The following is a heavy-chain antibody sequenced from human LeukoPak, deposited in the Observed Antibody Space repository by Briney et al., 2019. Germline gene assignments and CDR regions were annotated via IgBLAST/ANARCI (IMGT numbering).Heavy chain of an antibody. Sequence: GGSLRLSCAASGFTFSSYGMHWVRKAPAKGLEGVAFIRYDGSNKYYADSVKGRFTISRDNSKNTLYLQMNSLRAEDTAVYYCAKETSIAARFDYWGQGTLVTVSS. CDR3: AKETSIAARFDY. CDR2: IRYDGSNK. V-gene: IGHV3-30*02. CDR1: GFTFSSYG. J-gene: IGHJ4*02. D-gene: IGHD6-6*01.